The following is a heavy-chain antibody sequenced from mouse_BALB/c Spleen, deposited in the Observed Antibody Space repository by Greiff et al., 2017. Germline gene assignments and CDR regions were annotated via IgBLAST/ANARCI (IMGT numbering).Heavy chain of an antibody. D-gene: IGHD2-4*01. CDR2: ISSGSSTI. CDR3: ARKFYDYDDGDYYAMDY. Sequence: EVMLVESGGGLVQPGGSRKLSCAASGFTFSSFGMHWVRQAPEKGLEWVAYISSGSSTIYYADTVKGRFTISRDNPKNTLFLQMTSLRSEDTAMYYCARKFYDYDDGDYYAMDYWGQGTSVTVSS. V-gene: IGHV5-17*02. J-gene: IGHJ4*01. CDR1: GFTFSSFG.